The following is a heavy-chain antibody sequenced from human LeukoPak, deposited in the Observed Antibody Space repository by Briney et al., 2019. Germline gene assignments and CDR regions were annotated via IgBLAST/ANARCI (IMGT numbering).Heavy chain of an antibody. J-gene: IGHJ5*02. CDR3: ARDAQLRYFDWLSNPFDP. V-gene: IGHV4-39*07. CDR1: GGSISSSYY. Sequence: SETLSLTCTVSGGSISSSYYWGWIRQPPGKGLEWIGSIYYRGSTYYNPSLKSRVTISEDTSKNQFSLKLSSVTAADTAVYYCARDAQLRYFDWLSNPFDPWGQGTLVTVSS. D-gene: IGHD3-9*01. CDR2: IYYRGST.